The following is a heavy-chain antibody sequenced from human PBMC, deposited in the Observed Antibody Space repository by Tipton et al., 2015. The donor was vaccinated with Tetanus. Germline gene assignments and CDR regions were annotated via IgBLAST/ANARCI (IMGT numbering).Heavy chain of an antibody. V-gene: IGHV1-8*01. CDR2: MNPNSGNT. CDR1: GYTFTSYD. J-gene: IGHJ4*02. D-gene: IGHD2-15*01. CDR3: ARRVYGSEETRIDY. Sequence: QLVQSGAEVKKPGASVKVSCKASGYTFTSYDINWVRQATGQGLGWMGWMNPNSGNTGYAQKFQGRVTMTRNTSISTAYMELSSLRSEDTAVYYCARRVYGSEETRIDYWGQGTLVTVSS.